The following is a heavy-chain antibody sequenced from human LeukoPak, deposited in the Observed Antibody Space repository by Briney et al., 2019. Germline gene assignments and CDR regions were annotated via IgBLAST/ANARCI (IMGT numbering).Heavy chain of an antibody. CDR2: ISAYNGNT. CDR1: GYTFTSYG. J-gene: IGHJ4*02. CDR3: ARDTYDYVWGSYRYSAPGYFDY. Sequence: ASVKVSCKASGYTFTSYGISWVRQAPGQGLEWMGWISAYNGNTNYAQKLQGRVTVTTDTSTSTAYMELRSLRSDDTAVYYCARDTYDYVWGSYRYSAPGYFDYWGQGTRVTVSS. D-gene: IGHD3-16*02. V-gene: IGHV1-18*01.